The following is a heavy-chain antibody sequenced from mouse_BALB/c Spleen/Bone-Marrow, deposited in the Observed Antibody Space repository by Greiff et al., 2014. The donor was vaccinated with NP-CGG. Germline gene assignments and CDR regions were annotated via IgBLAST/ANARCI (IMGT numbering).Heavy chain of an antibody. V-gene: IGHV14-3*02. D-gene: IGHD1-1*01. CDR2: IDPANGDT. Sequence: EVQLQQSGAELAKPGASVKLSCTASGFNIKDTYMHWVKQRPEQGLKWIGRIDPANGDTKYDQKFQGKATITADTSSNTAYLQLSSLTSEDTAVYYCTKPSFYYGSSYWYFDVWGAGTTVTVSS. J-gene: IGHJ1*01. CDR3: TKPSFYYGSSYWYFDV. CDR1: GFNIKDTY.